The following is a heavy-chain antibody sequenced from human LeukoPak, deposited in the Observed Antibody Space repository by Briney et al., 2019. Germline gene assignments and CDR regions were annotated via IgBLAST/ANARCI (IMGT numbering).Heavy chain of an antibody. CDR3: VRDDSRYGGSPGY. CDR2: TKEDGSEK. D-gene: IGHD1-26*01. V-gene: IGHV3-7*01. Sequence: GGSLRLSCAASGFTFSMHWMSWVRQAPGKGPEWVANTKEDGSEKYYVDSVTGRFTISRDNAKNSLYLQMNSLRAEDTAVYYCVRDDSRYGGSPGYWGQGTLVIV. CDR1: GFTFSMHW. J-gene: IGHJ4*02.